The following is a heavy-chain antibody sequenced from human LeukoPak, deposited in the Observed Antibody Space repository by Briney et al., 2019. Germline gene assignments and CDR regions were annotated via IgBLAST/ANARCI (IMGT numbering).Heavy chain of an antibody. CDR1: GGTFSSYT. CDR3: ASGPHTVTTIFDY. V-gene: IGHV1-69*02. CDR2: IIPILGIA. J-gene: IGHJ4*02. Sequence: SVKVSCKASGGTFSSYTISWVRQAPGQGLEWMGRIIPILGIANYAQKFQGRVTITADKSTSTAYMELSSLRSDDTAVYYCASGPHTVTTIFDYWGQGTLVTVSS. D-gene: IGHD4-17*01.